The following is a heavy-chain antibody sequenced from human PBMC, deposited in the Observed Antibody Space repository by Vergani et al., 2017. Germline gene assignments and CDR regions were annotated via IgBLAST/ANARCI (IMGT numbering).Heavy chain of an antibody. Sequence: EVQLVESGGGLVQPGGSLRLSCAASGFTFSSYSMNWVRQAPGKGLEWVSYISSSSSTIYYADSVKGRSTSSRDNAKNSLYLQMNSLRDEDTAVYYCARATLYGDYGDDYFDYWGQGTLVTVSS. J-gene: IGHJ4*02. D-gene: IGHD4-17*01. V-gene: IGHV3-48*02. CDR2: ISSSSSTI. CDR3: ARATLYGDYGDDYFDY. CDR1: GFTFSSYS.